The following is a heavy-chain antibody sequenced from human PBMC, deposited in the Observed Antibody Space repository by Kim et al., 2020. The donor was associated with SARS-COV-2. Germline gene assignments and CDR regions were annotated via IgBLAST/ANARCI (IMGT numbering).Heavy chain of an antibody. CDR1: GGSISSSSYY. Sequence: SETLSLTCTVSGGSISSSSYYWGWIRQPPGRGLEWIGSIYYSGSTYYNPSLKSRVTISVDTSKNQFSLKLSSVTAADTAVYYCARHIWAPEDLYDSSGYYFDYWGQGTLVTVSS. D-gene: IGHD3-22*01. V-gene: IGHV4-39*01. CDR2: IYYSGST. J-gene: IGHJ4*02. CDR3: ARHIWAPEDLYDSSGYYFDY.